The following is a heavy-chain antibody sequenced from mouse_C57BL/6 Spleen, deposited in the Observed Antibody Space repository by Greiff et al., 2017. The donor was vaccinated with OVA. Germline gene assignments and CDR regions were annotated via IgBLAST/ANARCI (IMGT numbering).Heavy chain of an antibody. D-gene: IGHD1-1*01. CDR1: GYTFTSYW. J-gene: IGHJ2*01. V-gene: IGHV1-64*01. CDR2: IHPNSGST. CDR3: ARSATTVVVDY. Sequence: QVHVKQPGAELVKPGASVKLSCKASGYTFTSYWMHWVKQRPGQGLEWIGMIHPNSGSTNYNEKFKSKATLTVDKSSSTAYMQLSSLTSEDSAVYYCARSATTVVVDYWGQGTTLTVSS.